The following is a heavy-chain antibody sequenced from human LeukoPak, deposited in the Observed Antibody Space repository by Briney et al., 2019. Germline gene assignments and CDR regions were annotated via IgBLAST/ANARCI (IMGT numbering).Heavy chain of an antibody. D-gene: IGHD3-16*01. Sequence: PGGSLRLSCVASGFSLSGYWMYWVRQAPGKGLMYISRNNGDGSTTNYADVVKGRFTMSRDNVKNTLYLQMNSLRAEDTAVYYCARVIVFMSTGPHLDYWGQGTLAIVSS. V-gene: IGHV3-74*01. CDR3: ARVIVFMSTGPHLDY. CDR1: GFSLSGYW. J-gene: IGHJ4*02. CDR2: NNGDGSTT.